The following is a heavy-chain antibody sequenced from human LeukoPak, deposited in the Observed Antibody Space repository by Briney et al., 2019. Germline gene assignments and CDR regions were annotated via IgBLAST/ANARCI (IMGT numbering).Heavy chain of an antibody. CDR2: INWNGGST. D-gene: IGHD5-18*01. V-gene: IGHV3-20*04. Sequence: GGSLSPSCAVSGFTFDDYGLSWVRQAPGKGLEWVSGINWNGGSTGYADSVKGRFTISRDNAKNSLYLQMNSLRAEGTALYYCACLRGYSAHIWGQGTMVTVSS. CDR1: GFTFDDYG. J-gene: IGHJ3*02. CDR3: ACLRGYSAHI.